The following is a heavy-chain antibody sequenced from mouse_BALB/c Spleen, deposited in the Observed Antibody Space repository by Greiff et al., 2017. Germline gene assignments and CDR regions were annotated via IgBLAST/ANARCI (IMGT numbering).Heavy chain of an antibody. CDR3: ASLITTVVAPYAMDY. Sequence: QVQLKQSGPGLVQPSQSLSITCTVSGFSLTSYGVHWVRQSPGKGLEWLGVIWSGGSTDYNAAFISRLSISKDNSKSQVFFKMNSLQANDTAIYYCASLITTVVAPYAMDYWGQGTSVTVSS. D-gene: IGHD1-1*01. CDR1: GFSLTSYG. V-gene: IGHV2-2*02. CDR2: IWSGGST. J-gene: IGHJ4*01.